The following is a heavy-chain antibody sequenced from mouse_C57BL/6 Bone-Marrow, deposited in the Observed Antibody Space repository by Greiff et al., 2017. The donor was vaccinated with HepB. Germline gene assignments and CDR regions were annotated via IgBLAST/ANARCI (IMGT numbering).Heavy chain of an antibody. J-gene: IGHJ3*01. Sequence: QVHVKQSGAELVKPGASVKLSCKASGYTFTEYTIHWVKQRSGQGLEWIGWIYPGSGSIKYNEKFKDKATVTVDKSSSTVYMELSRLTSEDSAVYFCARRWGDEWFACWGQGALVTVSA. CDR3: ARRWGDEWFAC. CDR1: GYTFTEYT. D-gene: IGHD2-13*01. CDR2: IYPGSGSI. V-gene: IGHV1-62-2*01.